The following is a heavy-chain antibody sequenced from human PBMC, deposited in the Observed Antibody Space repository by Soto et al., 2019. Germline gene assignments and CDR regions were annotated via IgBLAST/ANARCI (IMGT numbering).Heavy chain of an antibody. CDR2: INPSGATT. CDR1: GYTFTSXY. CDR3: XXRDCFSXXXYFKY. J-gene: IGHJ4*02. D-gene: IGHD2-2*01. V-gene: IGHV1-46*01. Sequence: QVSLVQSGAEVKKPGASVKVSCKASGYTFTSXYXXXVRQAPGQGLEWMGIINPSGATTTYAQNFQGRVAXXXXXXXXXXXXXXXXXXXXXXXXXXXXXRDCFSXXXYFKYWGQGTLVTVSS.